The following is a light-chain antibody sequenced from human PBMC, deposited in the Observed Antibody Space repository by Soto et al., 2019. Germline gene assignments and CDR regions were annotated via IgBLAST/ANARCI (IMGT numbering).Light chain of an antibody. J-gene: IGLJ2*01. CDR1: TGAVTGDFF. Sequence: QTVVTQEPSLTVSPGGTVTLTCASSTGAVTGDFFPNWFQQKPGQAPRALIYSTSEKHSWTPARFSGSLLGGRAALTLSGVQPEDEAEYYCLLYYGGSLVFGGGTKVTVL. CDR2: STS. CDR3: LLYYGGSLV. V-gene: IGLV7-43*01.